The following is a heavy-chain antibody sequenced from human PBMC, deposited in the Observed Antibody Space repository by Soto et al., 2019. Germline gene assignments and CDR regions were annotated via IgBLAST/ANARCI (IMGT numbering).Heavy chain of an antibody. J-gene: IGHJ4*02. CDR1: GYTFTSYG. V-gene: IGHV1-18*01. CDR2: ISAYNGNT. D-gene: IGHD2-15*01. CDR3: ARGPPLYCSGGSCYTWSLYFDY. Sequence: QVQLVQSGAEVKKPGASVKVSCKASGYTFTSYGISWVRQAPGQGLEWMGWISAYNGNTNYAQKLQGRVTMTTDTSTSTAYMELRSLRSDDTAVYYCARGPPLYCSGGSCYTWSLYFDYWGQGTLVTVSS.